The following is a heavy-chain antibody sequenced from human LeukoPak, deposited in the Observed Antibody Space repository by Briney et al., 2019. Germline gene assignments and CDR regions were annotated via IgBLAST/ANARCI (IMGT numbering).Heavy chain of an antibody. V-gene: IGHV3-23*01. J-gene: IGHJ4*02. CDR2: ISGSGGST. CDR3: AKVYDSSGYYWGYFDY. Sequence: GGSLRLSCAASGFTFSNNAMHWVRQAPGKGLEWVSAISGSGGSTYYADSVKGRFTISRDNSKNTLYLQMNSLRAEDTAVYYCAKVYDSSGYYWGYFDYWGQGTLVTVSS. CDR1: GFTFSNNA. D-gene: IGHD3-22*01.